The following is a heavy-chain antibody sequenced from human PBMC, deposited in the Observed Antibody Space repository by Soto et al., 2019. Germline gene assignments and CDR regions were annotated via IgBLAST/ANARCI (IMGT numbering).Heavy chain of an antibody. J-gene: IGHJ4*02. V-gene: IGHV1-69*06. CDR1: GGTFSSYA. CDR2: IIPICGTA. Sequence: GASVKISCKAYGGTFSSYAISWVRQAPGQGLEWMGGIIPICGTANYAQKFQGRVTITADKSTSTAYMELSSLRSEDTAVYYCARERRSDFWSGYTHLFFDYWGQGTLVTVSS. CDR3: ARERRSDFWSGYTHLFFDY. D-gene: IGHD3-3*01.